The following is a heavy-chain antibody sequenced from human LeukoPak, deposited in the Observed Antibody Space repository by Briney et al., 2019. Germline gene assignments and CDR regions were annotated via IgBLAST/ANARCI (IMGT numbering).Heavy chain of an antibody. V-gene: IGHV3-74*01. D-gene: IGHD3-3*01. CDR2: INSDGSST. J-gene: IGHJ4*02. Sequence: GGSLRLSCAASGFTFSSYWMHWVRQAPGKGLVWVSRINSDGSSTSYADSVKGRFTISRDNAKNTLYLQMNSLRAEDTAVYYCTRVFGGYDVSDYWGQGTLVTVSS. CDR3: TRVFGGYDVSDY. CDR1: GFTFSSYW.